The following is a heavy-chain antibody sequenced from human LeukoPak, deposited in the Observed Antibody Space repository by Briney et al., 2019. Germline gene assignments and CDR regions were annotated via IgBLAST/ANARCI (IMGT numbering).Heavy chain of an antibody. Sequence: GESLKISCKGSGYSFTSYWIGWVRQMPGKGLEWMGIIYPGDSDTRYSPSFQGQVTISADKSISTAYLQWSSLKASDTAMYYCARCSAVLWFGELLYPTQFDPWGQGTLVTVSS. CDR3: ARCSAVLWFGELLYPTQFDP. D-gene: IGHD3-10*01. V-gene: IGHV5-51*01. CDR1: GYSFTSYW. CDR2: IYPGDSDT. J-gene: IGHJ5*02.